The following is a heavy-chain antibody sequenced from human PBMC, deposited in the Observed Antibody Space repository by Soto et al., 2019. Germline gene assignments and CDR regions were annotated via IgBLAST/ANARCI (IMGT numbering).Heavy chain of an antibody. Sequence: GGSLRLSCAASGFTFSTYWMSWVRQAPGKGLEWVANINQDGSEKYYVDSVKGRFTISRDNARNSLYLQVNSLRADDTAMFYYARSSGYHDTYPTNQYFHHWGHGTLVTVSS. CDR2: INQDGSEK. CDR1: GFTFSTYW. CDR3: ARSSGYHDTYPTNQYFHH. J-gene: IGHJ1*01. D-gene: IGHD3-22*01. V-gene: IGHV3-7*01.